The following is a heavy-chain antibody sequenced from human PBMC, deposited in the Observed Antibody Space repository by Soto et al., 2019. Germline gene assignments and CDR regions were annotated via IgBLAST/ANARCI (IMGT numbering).Heavy chain of an antibody. V-gene: IGHV5-10-1*01. CDR3: ARHPDDSSGYYWRYYYGMDV. CDR1: GYSFASYW. D-gene: IGHD3-22*01. J-gene: IGHJ6*02. Sequence: ESLQIWCNGSGYSFASYWSIWVLQMPGKGLEWMGRIDPSDSYTNYSPSFQGHVTISADKSISTAYMQWSSMKASDTAMYYCARHPDDSSGYYWRYYYGMDVWGQGTAVTV. CDR2: IDPSDSYT.